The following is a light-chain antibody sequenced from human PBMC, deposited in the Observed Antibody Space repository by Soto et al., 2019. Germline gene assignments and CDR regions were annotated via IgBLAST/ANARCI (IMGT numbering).Light chain of an antibody. Sequence: VLTQSPATLSLSPGERATLSCSASQTVRSYLAWYPQKPGQAPRLLLYDTSNRASGIPARLSGSGPGTYFTLTISRLEPEDFAVYHCQQRSDLVTFGGGTKVEIK. J-gene: IGKJ4*01. V-gene: IGKV3-11*01. CDR2: DTS. CDR3: QQRSDLVT. CDR1: QTVRSY.